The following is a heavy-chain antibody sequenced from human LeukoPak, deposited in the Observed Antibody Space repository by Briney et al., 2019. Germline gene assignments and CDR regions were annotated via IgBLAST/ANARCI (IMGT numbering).Heavy chain of an antibody. D-gene: IGHD6-6*01. CDR2: IHYTGSP. J-gene: IGHJ3*02. CDR1: GGSVSSGNYY. Sequence: PSETLSLTCTVSGGSVSSGNYYWSWIRQPPGKGLEWIGYIHYTGSPNYNPSLKSRVTISVDTSKNQFSLRLNSVTAADTAVYYCARGKSSRHALDIWGQGTMVTVSS. CDR3: ARGKSSRHALDI. V-gene: IGHV4-61*01.